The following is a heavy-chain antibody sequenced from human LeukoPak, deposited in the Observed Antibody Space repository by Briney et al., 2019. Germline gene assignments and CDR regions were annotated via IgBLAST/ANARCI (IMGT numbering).Heavy chain of an antibody. J-gene: IGHJ2*01. CDR2: IYWDDDK. V-gene: IGHV2-5*02. CDR1: GFSLSTSGVG. D-gene: IGHD3-22*01. Sequence: SGRTLVKPTQTLTLTCTFSGFSLSTSGVGMGWIRQPPGKALEWLAVIYWDDDKRYSPSLRNRLTITKDTSKNQVVLSVTNMDPVDTATYYCAHTGHYYDRNNANWYFDLWGRGTLVTVSS. CDR3: AHTGHYYDRNNANWYFDL.